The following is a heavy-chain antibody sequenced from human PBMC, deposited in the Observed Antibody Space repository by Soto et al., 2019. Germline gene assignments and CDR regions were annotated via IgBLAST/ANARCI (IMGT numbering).Heavy chain of an antibody. CDR3: ARSTYYYDSSGYLDYYYYGMDV. CDR1: GGTFSSYA. J-gene: IGHJ6*02. V-gene: IGHV1-69*06. Sequence: QVQLVQSGAEVKKPGSSVKVSCKASGGTFSSYAISWVRQAPGQGLEWMGGIIPIFGTANYTQKFQGRVTITAEKSTRTAYMELSSLRSEDTAVYYCARSTYYYDSSGYLDYYYYGMDVWGQGTTVTVSS. CDR2: IIPIFGTA. D-gene: IGHD3-22*01.